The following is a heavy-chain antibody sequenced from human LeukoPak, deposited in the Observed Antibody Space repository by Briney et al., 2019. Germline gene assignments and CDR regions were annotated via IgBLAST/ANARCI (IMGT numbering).Heavy chain of an antibody. J-gene: IGHJ4*02. CDR1: GFTFSSYA. D-gene: IGHD6-19*01. CDR3: ARDPRIVAGTGYFDY. CDR2: ISYDGSNK. V-gene: IGHV3-30-3*01. Sequence: PGRSLRLSCAASGFTFSSYAMHWVRQAPGKGLEWVAVISYDGSNKYYADSVKGRFTISRDNSKNTLYLQMNSLRAEDTAVYYCARDPRIVAGTGYFDYWGQGTLVTVSS.